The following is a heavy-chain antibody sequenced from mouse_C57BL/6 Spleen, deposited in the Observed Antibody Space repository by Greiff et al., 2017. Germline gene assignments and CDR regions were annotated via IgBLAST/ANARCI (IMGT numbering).Heavy chain of an antibody. Sequence: QVQLQQPGAELVMPGASVKLSCKASGYTFTSYWMHWVKQRPGQGLEWIGEIDPSDSYTNYNQKFKGKSTLTVDESSSTAYMQLSSLTSEDSAVYYCARSGYYYAMDYWGQGTSVTVSS. CDR1: GYTFTSYW. V-gene: IGHV1-69*01. CDR2: IDPSDSYT. D-gene: IGHD1-2*01. J-gene: IGHJ4*01. CDR3: ARSGYYYAMDY.